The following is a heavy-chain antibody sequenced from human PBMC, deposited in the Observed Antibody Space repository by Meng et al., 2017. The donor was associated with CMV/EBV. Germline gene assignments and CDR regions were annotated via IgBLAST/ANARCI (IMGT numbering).Heavy chain of an antibody. Sequence: QVQVGQGGVELVTPLDTLSLTCAVDGGSCSGYYWSWSREPRVKGLEWIGEISHGGSTNYNPSLKSRVTISVDTSKNQFSLKLSSVTAADTAVYYCARGGNWFDPWGQGTLVTVSS. J-gene: IGHJ5*02. CDR3: ARGGNWFDP. CDR1: GGSCSGYY. V-gene: IGHV4-34*01. CDR2: ISHGGST.